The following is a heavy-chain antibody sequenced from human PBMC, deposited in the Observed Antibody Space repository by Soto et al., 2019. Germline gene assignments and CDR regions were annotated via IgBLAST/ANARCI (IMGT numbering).Heavy chain of an antibody. CDR1: GFSLSTSGVG. CDR3: ALTGLEAPVGV. CDR2: IYWDDDK. D-gene: IGHD3-9*01. Sequence: QITLKESGPTLVKPTQTLTLTCTFSGFSLSTSGVGVGWIRQPPGKALEWLALIYWDDDKRYSPSLKSRLTITKDTSKNQVVLTMTNMDPVDTATYCCALTGLEAPVGVWGQGTLVTVSS. J-gene: IGHJ4*02. V-gene: IGHV2-5*02.